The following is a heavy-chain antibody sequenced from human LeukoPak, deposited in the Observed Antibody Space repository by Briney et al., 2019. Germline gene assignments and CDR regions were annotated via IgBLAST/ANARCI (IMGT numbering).Heavy chain of an antibody. CDR1: GGSFSGYY. CDR3: ARGAWGYSYGVRPFDY. D-gene: IGHD5-18*01. J-gene: IGHJ4*02. V-gene: IGHV4-34*01. Sequence: PSETLSLTCAVYGGSFSGYYWSWIRQPPGQRLEWIGEINHSGSTNYNPSPKSRVTISVDTSKNQFSLKLSSVTAAATAVYYCARGAWGYSYGVRPFDYWGQGTLVTVSS. CDR2: INHSGST.